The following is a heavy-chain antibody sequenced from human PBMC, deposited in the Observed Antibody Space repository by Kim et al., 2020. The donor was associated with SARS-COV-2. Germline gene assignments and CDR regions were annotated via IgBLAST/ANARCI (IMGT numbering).Heavy chain of an antibody. Sequence: SETLSLTCTVSGGSISSSSYYWGWIRQPPGKGLEWIGSIYYSGSTYYNPSLKSRVTISVDTSKNQFSLKLSSVTAADTAVYYCASGTIFGVVYYFDYWGQGTRVTVSS. V-gene: IGHV4-39*01. CDR3: ASGTIFGVVYYFDY. CDR1: GGSISSSSYY. J-gene: IGHJ4*02. CDR2: IYYSGST. D-gene: IGHD3-3*01.